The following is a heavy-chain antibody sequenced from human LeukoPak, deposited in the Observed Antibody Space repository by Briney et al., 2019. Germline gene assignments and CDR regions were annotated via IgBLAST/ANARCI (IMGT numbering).Heavy chain of an antibody. Sequence: GGSLRLSCAASGFIFNNYAMSWVRQAPGKGLEWVSTISGGGSYTYYADSVKGRFTISRDNAKNSLYLQMNSLRAEDTAVYYCARDFEISSGWGQGTLVTVSS. CDR2: ISGGGSYT. J-gene: IGHJ4*02. V-gene: IGHV3-21*01. CDR3: ARDFEISSG. CDR1: GFIFNNYA. D-gene: IGHD6-19*01.